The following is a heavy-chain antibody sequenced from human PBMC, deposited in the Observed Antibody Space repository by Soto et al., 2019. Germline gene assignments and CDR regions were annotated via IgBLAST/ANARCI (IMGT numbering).Heavy chain of an antibody. CDR1: GFTFSSYD. CDR2: IGTAGDT. CDR3: ARAYKYDFWSGYSDYYYMDV. J-gene: IGHJ6*03. D-gene: IGHD3-3*01. V-gene: IGHV3-13*01. Sequence: GGSLRLSCAASGFTFSSYDMHWVRQATGKGLEWVSAIGTAGDTYYPGSVKGRFTISRENAKNSLYLQMNSLRAGDTAVYYCARAYKYDFWSGYSDYYYMDVWGKGITVTVSS.